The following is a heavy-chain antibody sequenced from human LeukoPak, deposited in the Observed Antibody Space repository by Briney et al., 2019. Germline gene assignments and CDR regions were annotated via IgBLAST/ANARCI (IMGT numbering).Heavy chain of an antibody. CDR2: IYHSGST. CDR1: GYSISSGYY. J-gene: IGHJ4*02. Sequence: SETLSLTCALSGYSISSGYYWGWIRQPPGKGLEWIGSIYHSGSTYYNPSLKSRVTISVDTSKNQFSLKRSSVTAADTAVYYCARVVGSGGYCFDYWGQGTLVTVSS. D-gene: IGHD6-25*01. CDR3: ARVVGSGGYCFDY. V-gene: IGHV4-38-2*01.